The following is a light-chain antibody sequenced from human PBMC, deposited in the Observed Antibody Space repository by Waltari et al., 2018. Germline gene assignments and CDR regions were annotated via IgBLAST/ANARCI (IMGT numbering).Light chain of an antibody. CDR2: KAS. CDR3: QQYDNLPIT. V-gene: IGKV1-5*03. Sequence: DIQMTQSPSTLSASVGDRVTITCRASQSISSWLAWYQQKPGKAPKLLIYKASSLESGVPSRCSGSGSGTEFSLTISSLQPEDIATYYCQQYDNLPITFGQGTRLEIK. CDR1: QSISSW. J-gene: IGKJ5*01.